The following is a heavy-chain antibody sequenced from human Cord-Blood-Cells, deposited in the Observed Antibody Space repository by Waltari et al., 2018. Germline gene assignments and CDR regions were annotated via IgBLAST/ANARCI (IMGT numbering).Heavy chain of an antibody. V-gene: IGHV1-46*01. CDR2: SNPRGGST. Sequence: QVQLVQSGAEVKKPGASVNVSCKASGYTFTSYYMLWVRQAPGQGLEWMGISNPRGGSTSYAQKCQGRVTMTRDTSTSTVYMELSSLRSGDTAVYYCARARGAARDAFDIWGQGTMVTVAS. CDR1: GYTFTSYY. D-gene: IGHD6-6*01. J-gene: IGHJ3*02. CDR3: ARARGAARDAFDI.